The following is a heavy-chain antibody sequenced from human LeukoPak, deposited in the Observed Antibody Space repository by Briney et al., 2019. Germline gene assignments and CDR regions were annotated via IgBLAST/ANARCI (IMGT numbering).Heavy chain of an antibody. CDR2: IRSKAYGGTT. Sequence: GGSLRLSCAASGLTVSSKYMSWVRQAPGKGLEWVGFIRSKAYGGTTEYAASVKGRFTISRDDSKSIAYLQMNSLKTEDTAVYYCTRDQCSSTSCSYYYYYGMDVWGQGTTVTVSS. D-gene: IGHD2-2*01. J-gene: IGHJ6*02. CDR3: TRDQCSSTSCSYYYYYGMDV. CDR1: GLTVSSKY. V-gene: IGHV3-49*04.